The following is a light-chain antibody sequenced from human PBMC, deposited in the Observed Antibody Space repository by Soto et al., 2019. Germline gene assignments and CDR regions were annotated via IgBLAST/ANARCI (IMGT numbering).Light chain of an antibody. CDR3: QQYNNWPPYT. V-gene: IGKV3-15*01. CDR2: GAS. Sequence: EIVMTQSPATLSVSPGERATLSCRASQSVSSNLAWYQQKPGQAPRLLIYGASTRATGIPARFSGSGSGTEFTLTISSLHSEDFAVYYCQQYNNWPPYTFGQGIKLEIK. CDR1: QSVSSN. J-gene: IGKJ2*01.